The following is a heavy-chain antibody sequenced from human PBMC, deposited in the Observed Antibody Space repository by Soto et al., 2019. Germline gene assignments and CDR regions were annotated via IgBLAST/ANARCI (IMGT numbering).Heavy chain of an antibody. J-gene: IGHJ6*02. Sequence: QVQLVQSGAEVKKPGASVRVSCKASGYTFTSYYIHWVRQAPGQGLEWVSIINPVGGSTNYAQKLQGRVTVTRDTSTSTVHMELSSLRSEDTAVYYCARGWGRVVYPMDVWGQGTTVTVSS. CDR1: GYTFTSYY. V-gene: IGHV1-46*04. D-gene: IGHD1-26*01. CDR2: INPVGGST. CDR3: ARGWGRVVYPMDV.